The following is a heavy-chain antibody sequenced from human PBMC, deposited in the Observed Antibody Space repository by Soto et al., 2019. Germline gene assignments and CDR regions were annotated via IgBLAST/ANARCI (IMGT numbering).Heavy chain of an antibody. V-gene: IGHV1-69*08. CDR1: GGTFSNDI. CDR3: VRDSPIGSTFSGYDGIDY. Sequence: QVQLVQSGAEVKKPGSSVKVSCKTSGGTFSNDIITWVRQAPGQGLEWMGRIIPLLDRTNYAQKFQGRVTITADKSMGTAYMELNSLRSEDTAVYYCVRDSPIGSTFSGYDGIDYWGQGTLVTVSS. J-gene: IGHJ4*02. D-gene: IGHD5-12*01. CDR2: IIPLLDRT.